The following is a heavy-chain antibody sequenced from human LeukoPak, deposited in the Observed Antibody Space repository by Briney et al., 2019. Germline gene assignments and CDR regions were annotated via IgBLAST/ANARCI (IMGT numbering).Heavy chain of an antibody. D-gene: IGHD2/OR15-2a*01. Sequence: PGGSLRLSCAASGFTFSSYAMSWVRQAPGKGLEWVSAISGSGGSTYYADSVKGRFTISRDNSKNTLYLQMNSLRAEDTAVYYCAKIGAGCRRQDYLCFDYWGQGTLVTVSS. CDR2: ISGSGGST. CDR1: GFTFSSYA. CDR3: AKIGAGCRRQDYLCFDY. J-gene: IGHJ4*02. V-gene: IGHV3-23*01.